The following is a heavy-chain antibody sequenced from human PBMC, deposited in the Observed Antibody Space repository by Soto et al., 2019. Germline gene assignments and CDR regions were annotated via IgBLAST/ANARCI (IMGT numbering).Heavy chain of an antibody. J-gene: IGHJ6*02. CDR3: AREGSSGGVYGMDV. Sequence: QVQLVQSGAEVKKPGSSVKVSCKASGGTFSSYAISWVRQAPGQGLEWMGGIIPIFGTANYGQKFQGRVTITVDEYTSRAYMERSSLRSEYAAVYYCAREGSSGGVYGMDVWGQGTTVTVSS. D-gene: IGHD6-19*01. CDR1: GGTFSSYA. V-gene: IGHV1-69*12. CDR2: IIPIFGTA.